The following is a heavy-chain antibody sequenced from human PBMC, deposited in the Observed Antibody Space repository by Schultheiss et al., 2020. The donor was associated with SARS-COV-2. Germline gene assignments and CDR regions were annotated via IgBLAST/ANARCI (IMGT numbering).Heavy chain of an antibody. CDR2: IYPAESRT. Sequence: GESLKISCKGSGYSFTSYWIGWVRQMPGKGLEWMGIIYPAESRTRYSPSFQGQVTISVDKSISTAYLQWNSLKASDTAMYYCARYGDYASGWFDPWGQGTLVTVSS. CDR3: ARYGDYASGWFDP. D-gene: IGHD4-17*01. CDR1: GYSFTSYW. J-gene: IGHJ5*02. V-gene: IGHV5-51*01.